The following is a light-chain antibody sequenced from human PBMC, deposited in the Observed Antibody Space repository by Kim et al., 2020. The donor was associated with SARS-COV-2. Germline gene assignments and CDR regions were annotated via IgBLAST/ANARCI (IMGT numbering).Light chain of an antibody. CDR3: QQRNSWPPAVT. V-gene: IGKV3-11*01. J-gene: IGKJ4*01. Sequence: SPGDRATLSCRASQNIDTYLAWYQQRPGQAPRLLVYDASIRATGVPDRFSGSGSGTDFTLTISSLEPEDFSIYYCQQRNSWPPAVTFGGGTKVDIK. CDR1: QNIDTY. CDR2: DAS.